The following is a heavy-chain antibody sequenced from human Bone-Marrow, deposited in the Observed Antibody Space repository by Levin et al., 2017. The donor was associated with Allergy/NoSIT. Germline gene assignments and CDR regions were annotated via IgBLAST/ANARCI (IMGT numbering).Heavy chain of an antibody. V-gene: IGHV3-11*01. CDR3: ARPHGSGTYGYFDH. Sequence: GGSLRLSCVVSGFSFSDFYMGWIRQAPGKGLEWVSLIDTRGISVDYAESVKGRFTIPRDNARNSLYLEVNALRRDDTAVYYCARPHGSGTYGYFDHWGQGTLVTVCS. D-gene: IGHD3-10*01. CDR2: IDTRGISV. CDR1: GFSFSDFY. J-gene: IGHJ4*02.